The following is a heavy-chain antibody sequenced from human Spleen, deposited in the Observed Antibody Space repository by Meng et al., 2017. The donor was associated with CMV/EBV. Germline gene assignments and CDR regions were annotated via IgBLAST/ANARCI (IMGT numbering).Heavy chain of an antibody. CDR1: GYTFTSYG. D-gene: IGHD2-2*01. J-gene: IGHJ6*02. CDR3: ARYSSTSCYSTNIGCYYGMDV. Sequence: ASVKVSCKASGYTFTSYGISWVRQAPGQGLEWMGWISGYNGDTRYAQKLQGRVTMTTDTSTSTAYMELRSLRSDDTALYYCARYSSTSCYSTNIGCYYGMDVWGQGTSVTVSS. V-gene: IGHV1-18*01. CDR2: ISGYNGDT.